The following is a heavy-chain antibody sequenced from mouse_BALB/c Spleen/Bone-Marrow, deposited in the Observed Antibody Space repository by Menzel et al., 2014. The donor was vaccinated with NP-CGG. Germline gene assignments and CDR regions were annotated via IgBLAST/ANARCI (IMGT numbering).Heavy chain of an antibody. CDR1: GYTFTSYV. CDR2: INPYNDGT. V-gene: IGHV1-14*01. CDR3: ARSLYGYNWYFDV. Sequence: EVQLQQSGPELVKPGASVKMSCKASGYTFTSYVMHWVKQKPGQGLEWIGNINPYNDGTKYNEKFKGKATLTPDKSSSTAYMELSSLTSEDSAVYYCARSLYGYNWYFDVWGAGTTVTVSS. D-gene: IGHD2-2*01. J-gene: IGHJ1*01.